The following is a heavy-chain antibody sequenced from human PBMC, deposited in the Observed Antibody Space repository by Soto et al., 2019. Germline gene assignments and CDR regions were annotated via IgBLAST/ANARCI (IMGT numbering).Heavy chain of an antibody. CDR1: GFTFSSYG. J-gene: IGHJ6*02. CDR2: IWYDGSNK. V-gene: IGHV3-33*01. CDR3: ARDLAPSIAALIIGSYYYYGMVV. D-gene: IGHD6-6*01. Sequence: GGYLRLSCAASGFTFSSYGMHWVRQAPGKGLEWVAVIWYDGSNKYYADSVKGRFTISRDNSKNTLYLQMNSLRAEETAVYYCARDLAPSIAALIIGSYYYYGMVVRGQAITVTVYS.